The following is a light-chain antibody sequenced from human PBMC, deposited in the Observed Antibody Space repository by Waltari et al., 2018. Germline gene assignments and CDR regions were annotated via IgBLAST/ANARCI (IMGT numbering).Light chain of an antibody. CDR2: EVS. Sequence: QSALTQPPSASGSPGQSVTISCTGTSSDVGAYNVFSWHQQHPGKAPKPSIYEVSTRPSGVPCRCSGSKSRNTASLLVSGLQAEDEADYYCSSYTGSNNSWVFGGGTKLTVL. J-gene: IGLJ3*02. CDR1: SSDVGAYNV. CDR3: SSYTGSNNSWV. V-gene: IGLV2-8*01.